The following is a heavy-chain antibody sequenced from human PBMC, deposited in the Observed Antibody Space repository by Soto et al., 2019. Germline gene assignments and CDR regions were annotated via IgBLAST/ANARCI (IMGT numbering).Heavy chain of an antibody. CDR3: AIHSYPTRRSSDL. V-gene: IGHV3-7*01. CDR2: IKGDGSAK. Sequence: HPGGSLRISCAASGFTFSTYWMSWVRQAPGKGPEWVASIKGDGSAKYHADSVKGRFTISRDNAKSSLDLQMHSLRIVDTAVDYRAIHSYPTRRSSDL. D-gene: IGHD2-2*02. J-gene: IGHJ2*01. CDR1: GFTFSTYW.